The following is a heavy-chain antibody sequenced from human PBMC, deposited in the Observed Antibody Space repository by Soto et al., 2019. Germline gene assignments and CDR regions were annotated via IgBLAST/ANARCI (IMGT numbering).Heavy chain of an antibody. Sequence: EVQLLESGGGLVQPGGSLRLSCAASGFTFSSYAMSWVRQAPGKGLEWVSAISGSGGSTYYADSVKGRFTISRDNPKNTLYLQMNSLRAEDTAVYYCAKESGAAAGTYYYYYMDVWGKGTTVTVSS. CDR2: ISGSGGST. J-gene: IGHJ6*03. D-gene: IGHD6-13*01. V-gene: IGHV3-23*01. CDR1: GFTFSSYA. CDR3: AKESGAAAGTYYYYYMDV.